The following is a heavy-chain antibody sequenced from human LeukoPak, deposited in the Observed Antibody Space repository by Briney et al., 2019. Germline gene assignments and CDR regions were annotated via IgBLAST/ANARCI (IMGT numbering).Heavy chain of an antibody. CDR1: GGPFSPYY. J-gene: IGHJ4*02. D-gene: IGHD6-19*01. CDR3: ARVLSSGWYVDY. V-gene: IGHV4-34*01. Sequence: PSETLSLTCTVYGGPFSPYYWNWIRQPPGKGLEWIGEINHRGSTTYNPSLKSRVTISLDTSKNQFSLKLSSVTAADTAVYYCARVLSSGWYVDYWGQGTLVTVSS. CDR2: INHRGST.